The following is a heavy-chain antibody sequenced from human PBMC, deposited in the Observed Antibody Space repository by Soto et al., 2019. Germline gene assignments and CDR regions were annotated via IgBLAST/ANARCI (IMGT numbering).Heavy chain of an antibody. J-gene: IGHJ6*02. V-gene: IGHV3-74*01. D-gene: IGHD3-10*01. Sequence: EVQLVESGGGLDQPGGSLRLSCAASGFTFSTYWIHWVRQAPGKGLVWVSRINSDGSSTNYVDSVKGRFTISRDNAKNTLFLQMNSLRAEDTAVYYCARDRWGGGRDMDVWGQGTTVTVSS. CDR2: INSDGSST. CDR1: GFTFSTYW. CDR3: ARDRWGGGRDMDV.